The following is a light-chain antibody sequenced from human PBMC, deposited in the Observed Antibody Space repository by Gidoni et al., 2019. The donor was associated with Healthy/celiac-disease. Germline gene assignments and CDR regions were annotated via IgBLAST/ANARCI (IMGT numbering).Light chain of an antibody. CDR3: QQYRGT. J-gene: IGKJ1*01. CDR1: QSISSW. V-gene: IGKV1-5*03. Sequence: DIQMIQSPSTLSASVGDRVTITCRASQSISSWLAWYQQKPGKAPKLLIYKASSLESGVPSRFSGSGSGTEFTLTINNLQPDDFATYYCQQYRGTFGQGTKVEIK. CDR2: KAS.